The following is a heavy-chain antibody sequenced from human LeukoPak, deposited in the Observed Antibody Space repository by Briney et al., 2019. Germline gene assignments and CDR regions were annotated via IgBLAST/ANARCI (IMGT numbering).Heavy chain of an antibody. CDR1: GFTFSTYS. Sequence: GWSLRLSCAASGFTFSTYSRNWVRQIPGKGLEWVSAISGSDDGTYYADSVKGRFTISRDNSRNTLYLQMNTLRAKDTAGYFFEKSPVSSCRGSYCNPFDYWGQGNLVTVSS. D-gene: IGHD3-22*01. CDR2: ISGSDDGT. V-gene: IGHV3-23*01. J-gene: IGHJ4*02. CDR3: EKSPVSSCRGSYCNPFDY.